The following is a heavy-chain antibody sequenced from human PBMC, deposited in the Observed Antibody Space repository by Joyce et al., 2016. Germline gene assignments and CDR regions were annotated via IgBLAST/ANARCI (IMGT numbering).Heavy chain of an antibody. CDR3: AKVGVTLMRNAFDL. J-gene: IGHJ3*01. D-gene: IGHD1-1*01. Sequence: QVQLVQSGAEMKQPGASVKVSCKASGYTFTDYYIHWVRQAPGQGLEWMGRINPRSGGANYAPKFEGRVTMARDTATSAVTMELNTLTSSDTAVYYCAKVGVTLMRNAFDLWGQGTVISVSS. CDR1: GYTFTDYY. V-gene: IGHV1-2*06. CDR2: INPRSGGA.